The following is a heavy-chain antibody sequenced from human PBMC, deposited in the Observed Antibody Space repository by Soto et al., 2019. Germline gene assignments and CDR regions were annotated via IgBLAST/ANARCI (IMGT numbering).Heavy chain of an antibody. D-gene: IGHD3-3*01. CDR2: IYPGDSDT. CDR1: GYSFTSYW. J-gene: IGHJ6*02. Sequence: PGESLNISCKGAGYSFTSYWIGWVRQMPGKGLERMGIIYPGDSDTRYSPSFQGQVTISADKSISTAYLQWSSLKASDTAMYYCARRGQYYDFWSGSAYYYGMDVWGQETTVIVS. V-gene: IGHV5-51*03. CDR3: ARRGQYYDFWSGSAYYYGMDV.